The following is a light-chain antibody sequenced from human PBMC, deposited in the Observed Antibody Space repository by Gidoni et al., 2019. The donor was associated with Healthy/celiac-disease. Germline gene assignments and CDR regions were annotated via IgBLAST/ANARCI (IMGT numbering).Light chain of an antibody. CDR2: LNSDGSH. CDR3: QTWGTGIHVV. Sequence: HLVLTQSPSASASLGASIKRTCTLSSGHSSYAIAWHQQQPEKGPRYLMKLNSDGSHSKGDGIPDRFSGSSSGAERYLTISSLQSEDEADYYCQTWGTGIHVVFGGGTKLTVL. CDR1: SGHSSYA. V-gene: IGLV4-69*01. J-gene: IGLJ2*01.